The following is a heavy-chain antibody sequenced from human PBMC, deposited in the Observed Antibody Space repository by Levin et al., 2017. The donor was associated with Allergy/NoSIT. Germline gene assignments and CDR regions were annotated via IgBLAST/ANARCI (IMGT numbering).Heavy chain of an antibody. D-gene: IGHD3-10*01. CDR2: IRNKANSYIT. J-gene: IGHJ3*02. CDR1: GFTFSDHY. Sequence: GGSLRLSCAASGFTFSDHYMDWVRQAPGKGLEWVGRIRNKANSYITEYAASVKDRFTISRDDSNNSLYLQMNSLRTEDTAVYFCARVPLIRGVKHVFDTWGQGTKVTVSS. CDR3: ARVPLIRGVKHVFDT. V-gene: IGHV3-72*01.